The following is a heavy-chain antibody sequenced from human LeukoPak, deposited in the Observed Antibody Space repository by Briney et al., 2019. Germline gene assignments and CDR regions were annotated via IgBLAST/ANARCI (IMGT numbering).Heavy chain of an antibody. J-gene: IGHJ4*02. D-gene: IGHD3-10*01. CDR2: IKQDGSEK. CDR1: GFTFSSYW. V-gene: IGHV3-7*01. Sequence: PGGSLRLSCAASGFTFSSYWMSWVRQAPGKGLEWVANIKQDGSEKYYVDSVKGRFTISRDNAKNSLYLQMNSLRAEDTAVYYCARASGRYGSGSYYNMDYWGQGTLVTVSS. CDR3: ARASGRYGSGSYYNMDY.